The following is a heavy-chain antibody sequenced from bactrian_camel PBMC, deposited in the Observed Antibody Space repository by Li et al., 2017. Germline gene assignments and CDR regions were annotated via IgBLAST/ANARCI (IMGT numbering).Heavy chain of an antibody. V-gene: IGHV3S1*01. CDR2: INSDSGST. CDR3: MAATRPKWGERCPILASKNA. Sequence: HVQLVESGGGSVQAGGSLRLSCARSGFVYTGYCISWFRQAPGKEREGVTVINSDSGSTSYVDSVKGRFTISQDNAKRTAYLQMNNLKPEDTGMYYCMAATRPKWGERCPILASKNAWGQGTQVTVS. J-gene: IGHJ4*01. CDR1: GFVYTGYC. D-gene: IGHD5*01.